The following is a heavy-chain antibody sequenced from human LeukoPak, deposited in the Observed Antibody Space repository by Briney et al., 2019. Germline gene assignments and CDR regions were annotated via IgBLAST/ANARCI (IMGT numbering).Heavy chain of an antibody. Sequence: SETLSLTCTVSGGSISSGGYYWSWIRQHPGKGLEWIGYIYYSGSTYYNPSLKSRVTISVDTSKNQFSLKLSSVTAADTAVYYCARHVKGALDYWGQGTLVTVSS. D-gene: IGHD1-26*01. J-gene: IGHJ4*02. CDR1: GGSISSGGYY. CDR2: IYYSGST. CDR3: ARHVKGALDY. V-gene: IGHV4-31*03.